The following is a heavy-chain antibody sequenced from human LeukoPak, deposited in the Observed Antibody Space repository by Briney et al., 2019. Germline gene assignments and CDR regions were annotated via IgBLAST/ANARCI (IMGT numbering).Heavy chain of an antibody. CDR2: IVAILGIA. CDR3: ASMLAVAGTWFDP. Sequence: AAAVKVSRKASGGTFSSYAVSWVRQAPAQGREWMGRIVAILGIANYAQKFQGRVTITAHKSTSTAYMELSSLRSEDTAVYYGASMLAVAGTWFDPWGEGTPVTVSS. CDR1: GGTFSSYA. V-gene: IGHV1-69*04. D-gene: IGHD6-19*01. J-gene: IGHJ5*02.